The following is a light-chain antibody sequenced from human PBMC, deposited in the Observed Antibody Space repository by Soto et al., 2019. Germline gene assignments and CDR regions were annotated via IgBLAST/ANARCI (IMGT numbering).Light chain of an antibody. Sequence: QSVLTQPPSVSGAPGQRVTISCTRDSSNIGTPHDVQWYQQIPGTVPKLLIYADYERPSGVPDRFSGSRSGASAALVITGLLADDEAHYYCQSYDNNVSGWVFGGGTKLTVL. CDR3: QSYDNNVSGWV. CDR2: ADY. V-gene: IGLV1-40*01. J-gene: IGLJ3*02. CDR1: SSNIGTPHD.